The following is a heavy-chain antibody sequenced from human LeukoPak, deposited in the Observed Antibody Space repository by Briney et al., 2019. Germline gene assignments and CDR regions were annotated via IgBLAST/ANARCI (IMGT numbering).Heavy chain of an antibody. V-gene: IGHV3-11*01. D-gene: IGHD3-22*01. CDR1: GFTFSDYY. CDR3: ARTRDSSGYFNIDC. CDR2: ISSSGSTI. J-gene: IGHJ4*02. Sequence: GSLGLSCAASGFTFSDYYMSWIRQAPGKGLEWVSYISSSGSTIYYADSVKGRFTISRDNAKNSLYLQMNSLRAEDTAVYYCARTRDSSGYFNIDCWGQGTLVTVSS.